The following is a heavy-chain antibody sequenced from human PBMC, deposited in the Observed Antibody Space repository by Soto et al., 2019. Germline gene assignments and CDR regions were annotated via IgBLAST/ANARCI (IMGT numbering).Heavy chain of an antibody. CDR3: ARDLFDGAVPAAEGGYYYYMDV. CDR2: INPNSGGT. CDR1: GYTFTGYY. V-gene: IGHV1-2*04. J-gene: IGHJ6*03. D-gene: IGHD2-2*01. Sequence: QVQLVQSGAEVKKPGASVKVSCKASGYTFTGYYMHWVRQAPGQGLAWMGWINPNSGGTNYAQKTEGCVNMTSDSSISTAYMELSRLRSDATAVYCCARDLFDGAVPAAEGGYYYYMDVWGKGTTVTVSS.